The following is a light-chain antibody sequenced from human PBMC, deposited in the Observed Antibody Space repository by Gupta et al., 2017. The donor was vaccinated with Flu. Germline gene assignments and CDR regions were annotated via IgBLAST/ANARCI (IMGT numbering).Light chain of an antibody. V-gene: IGLV2-14*01. CDR1: SSDVGGYNY. CDR3: SSYTSSSTWV. Sequence: SALTQPASVSGSPGQSITISCTGTSSDVGGYNYVSWYQQHPGKAPNLMIYEVSKRPAGVATRFSGSKAGNTASLTISGRQAEDEADYYCSSYTSSSTWVFGGGTKLTVL. CDR2: EVS. J-gene: IGLJ3*02.